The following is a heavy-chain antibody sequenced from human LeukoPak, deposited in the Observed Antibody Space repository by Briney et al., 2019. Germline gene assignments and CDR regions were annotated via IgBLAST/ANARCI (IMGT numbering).Heavy chain of an antibody. V-gene: IGHV1-69*13. D-gene: IGHD5-12*01. J-gene: IGHJ4*02. Sequence: GASVKVSCKASGGTFSSYAISWVRQAPGQGLEWMGGIIPIFGTANYAQKFQGRVTITADESTSTAYMELSSLRSDDTAVYYCARAEIVATIEWFYYFDYWGQGTLVTVSS. CDR1: GGTFSSYA. CDR2: IIPIFGTA. CDR3: ARAEIVATIEWFYYFDY.